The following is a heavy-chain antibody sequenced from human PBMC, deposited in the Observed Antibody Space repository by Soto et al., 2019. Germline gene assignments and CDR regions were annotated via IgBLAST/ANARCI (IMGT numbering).Heavy chain of an antibody. J-gene: IGHJ6*02. V-gene: IGHV4-59*01. CDR2: ISYTGSA. Sequence: SETLSLTCTVSGGSINYSYWTWIRQPPGKGLEWIGYISYTGSANYNASLKSRLTISVDTSKNQFSLKLSSVTAADTALYYCARVNYGDYDYGMDVWVHGTTVTVSS. CDR1: GGSINYSY. CDR3: ARVNYGDYDYGMDV. D-gene: IGHD4-17*01.